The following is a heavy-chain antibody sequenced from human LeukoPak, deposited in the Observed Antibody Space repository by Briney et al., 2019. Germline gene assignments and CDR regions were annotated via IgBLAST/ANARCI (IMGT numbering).Heavy chain of an antibody. D-gene: IGHD4-4*01. Sequence: SETLSLTCIVSGGSMSSHYWGWIRQPPGKGLEWIGYVFYKGNSNYNPSLKSRLTMSVDTSKNQFSLKLTSVTAADTAVYYCTRPTLTKTWFDPWGQGTLVTVSS. V-gene: IGHV4-59*08. J-gene: IGHJ5*02. CDR2: VFYKGNS. CDR3: TRPTLTKTWFDP. CDR1: GGSMSSHY.